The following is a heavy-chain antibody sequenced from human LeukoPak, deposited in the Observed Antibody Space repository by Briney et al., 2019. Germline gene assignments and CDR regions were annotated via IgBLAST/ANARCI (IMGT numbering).Heavy chain of an antibody. CDR3: ARKYNWNGYMDV. CDR1: GGTFSSYA. CDR2: MNPNSGNT. V-gene: IGHV1-8*02. Sequence: ASVKVSCKASGGTFSSYAISWVRQATGQGLEWMGWMNPNSGNTGYAQKFQGRVTMTRNTSISTAYMELSSLRSEDTAVYYCARKYNWNGYMDVWGKGTTVTISS. J-gene: IGHJ6*03. D-gene: IGHD1-1*01.